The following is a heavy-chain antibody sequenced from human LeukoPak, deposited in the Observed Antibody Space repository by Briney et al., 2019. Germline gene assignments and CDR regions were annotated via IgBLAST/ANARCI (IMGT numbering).Heavy chain of an antibody. J-gene: IGHJ4*02. CDR3: AREWFGELQSRAIDY. V-gene: IGHV3-23*01. CDR2: ISGSGGSI. Sequence: GGTLRLSCAASGFIFRSYGMSWVRQAPGKGLEWVSGISGSGGSIYYADSVKGRFTISRDNSKNTLYLQMNSLRAEDTAVYYCAREWFGELQSRAIDYWGQGTLVTVSS. CDR1: GFIFRSYG. D-gene: IGHD3-10*01.